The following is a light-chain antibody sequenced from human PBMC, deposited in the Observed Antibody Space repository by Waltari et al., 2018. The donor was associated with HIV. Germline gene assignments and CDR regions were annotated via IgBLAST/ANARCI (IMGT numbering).Light chain of an antibody. CDR1: KLGDNY. J-gene: IGLJ1*01. CDR2: EDT. CDR3: QAWDNSAAV. Sequence: SYDLTQPPSVSVSPGQTASIPCSGPKLGDNYVSWYQQGPGQSPVLVIVEDTKRPSDIPERFSGSNSGNTATLTISGTQAMDEADYFCQAWDNSAAVFGSGTKVTVL. V-gene: IGLV3-1*01.